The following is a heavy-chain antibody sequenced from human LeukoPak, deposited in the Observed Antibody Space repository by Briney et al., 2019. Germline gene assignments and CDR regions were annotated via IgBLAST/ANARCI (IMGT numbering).Heavy chain of an antibody. V-gene: IGHV4-39*02. CDR2: IFYSGAT. J-gene: IGHJ4*02. Sequence: PSETLSLTCTVSGGSISSSFYYWGWIRQPPGKGLEWIGSIFYSGATYYSPSLQSRVTKSVDTSKNQFSLKLSSVTAADTAVYYCARELTQYYFDYWGQGTLVTVSS. CDR3: ARELTQYYFDY. CDR1: GGSISSSFYY. D-gene: IGHD1-14*01.